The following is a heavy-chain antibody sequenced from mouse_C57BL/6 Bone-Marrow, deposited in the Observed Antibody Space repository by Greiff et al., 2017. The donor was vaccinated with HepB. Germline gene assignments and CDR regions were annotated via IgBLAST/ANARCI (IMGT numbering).Heavy chain of an antibody. CDR2: INPNNGGT. Sequence: VQLQQSGPELVKPGASVKISCKASGYTFTDYYMNWVKQSHGKSLEWIGDINPNNGGTSYNQKFKGKATLTVDKSSSTAYMELRSLTSEDSAVYYCASLYIHYYAMDYWGQGTSVTVSS. J-gene: IGHJ4*01. V-gene: IGHV1-26*01. D-gene: IGHD1-3*01. CDR1: GYTFTDYY. CDR3: ASLYIHYYAMDY.